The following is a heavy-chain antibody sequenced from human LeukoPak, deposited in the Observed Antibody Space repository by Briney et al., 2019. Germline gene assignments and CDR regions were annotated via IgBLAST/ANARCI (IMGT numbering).Heavy chain of an antibody. CDR2: IYSGDST. D-gene: IGHD4-17*01. CDR1: GFTVSSNY. V-gene: IGHV3-53*01. J-gene: IGHJ4*02. CDR3: ARVTVTTTSDYFDY. Sequence: PGGSLRLSCAASGFTVSSNYMSWVRRAPGKGLECVSVIYSGDSTYYADSVKGRFTISRDNSKNTLYLQMNSLRAEDTAVYYCARVTVTTTSDYFDYWGQGTLVTVSS.